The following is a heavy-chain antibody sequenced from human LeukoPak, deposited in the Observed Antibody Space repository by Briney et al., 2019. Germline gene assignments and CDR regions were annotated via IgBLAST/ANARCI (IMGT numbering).Heavy chain of an antibody. Sequence: ASVKVSCKASEYTFTGYYIHWVRQAPGQGLEWMGWINPNSGGTNYAQKFQGRVTMTRDTSISTAYMELSRLISDDTAVYYCARGNHYGSGSYRWIGYYWGQGTLVTVSS. CDR3: ARGNHYGSGSYRWIGYY. D-gene: IGHD3-10*01. J-gene: IGHJ4*02. CDR2: INPNSGGT. V-gene: IGHV1-2*02. CDR1: EYTFTGYY.